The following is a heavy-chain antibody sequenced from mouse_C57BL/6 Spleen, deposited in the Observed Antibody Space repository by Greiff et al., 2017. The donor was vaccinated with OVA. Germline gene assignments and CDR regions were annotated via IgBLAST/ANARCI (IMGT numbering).Heavy chain of an antibody. Sequence: QVHVKQPGTELVKPGASVKLSCKASGYTFTSYWMHWVKQRPGQGLEWIGNINPSNGGTNYNEKFKSKATLTVDKSSSTAYMQLSSLTSEDSAVYYCARSHYDFYYFDYWGQGTTLTVSS. CDR2: INPSNGGT. V-gene: IGHV1-53*01. D-gene: IGHD2-4*01. J-gene: IGHJ2*01. CDR1: GYTFTSYW. CDR3: ARSHYDFYYFDY.